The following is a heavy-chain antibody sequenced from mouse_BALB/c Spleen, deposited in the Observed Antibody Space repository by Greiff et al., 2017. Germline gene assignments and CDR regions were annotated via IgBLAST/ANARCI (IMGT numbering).Heavy chain of an antibody. V-gene: IGHV2-6-7*01. CDR2: IWGGGST. J-gene: IGHJ4*01. CDR3: ARFDYDGDY. D-gene: IGHD2-4*01. CDR1: GFSLTGYG. Sequence: VKLMESGPGLVAPSQSLSITCTVSGFSLTGYGVNWVRQPPGKGLEWLGMIWGGGSTDYNSALKSRLSISKDNSKSQVFLKMNSLQTDDTAMYYCARFDYDGDYWGQGTSVTVSS.